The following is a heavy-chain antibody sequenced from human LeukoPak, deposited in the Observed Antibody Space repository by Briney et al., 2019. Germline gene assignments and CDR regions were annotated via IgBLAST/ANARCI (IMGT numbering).Heavy chain of an antibody. CDR2: ISPRSATI. CDR1: GFTFSTHG. J-gene: IGHJ2*01. V-gene: IGHV3-48*01. D-gene: IGHD4-17*01. CDR3: ARVRGPTVTTWYFDL. Sequence: PGGSLRLSCGASGFTFSTHGMIWVRQAPGKGLEWVSYISPRSATIYYADSVKGRFTISRDDARNSLFLQMHSLGAGDTAVYYCARVRGPTVTTWYFDLWGGGTLVTVSS.